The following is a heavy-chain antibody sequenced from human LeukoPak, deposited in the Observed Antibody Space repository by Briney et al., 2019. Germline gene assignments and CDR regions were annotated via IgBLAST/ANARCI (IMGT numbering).Heavy chain of an antibody. D-gene: IGHD5-12*01. V-gene: IGHV1-46*01. CDR1: GYTFTSYY. J-gene: IGHJ6*02. Sequence: RASVEVSCKASGYTFTSYYMHWVRQAPGQGLEWMGIINPSGGSTSYAQKFQGRVTMTRDTSTSTVYMELSSLRSEDTAVYYCAREGAYDGYYYYGMDVWGQGTTVTVSS. CDR2: INPSGGST. CDR3: AREGAYDGYYYYGMDV.